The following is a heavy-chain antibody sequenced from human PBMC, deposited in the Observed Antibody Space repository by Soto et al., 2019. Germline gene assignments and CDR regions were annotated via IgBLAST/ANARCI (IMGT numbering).Heavy chain of an antibody. CDR1: GCTFNNHA. Sequence: QVPLVQSGAEVKKPGSSVKVSCKDSGCTFNNHAFNWVRQAPGQGLEWMGGIIPIFGTSNYAQKFQGRVTSTADESTRTAYMELSSLRSEDTAVYYCVRGNMREMAKILRDKWFDPWGQGTLVTVSS. J-gene: IGHJ5*02. CDR3: VRGNMREMAKILRDKWFDP. D-gene: IGHD3-9*01. V-gene: IGHV1-69*01. CDR2: IIPIFGTS.